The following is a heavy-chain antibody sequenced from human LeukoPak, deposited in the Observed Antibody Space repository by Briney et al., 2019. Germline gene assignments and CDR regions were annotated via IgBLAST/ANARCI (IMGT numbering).Heavy chain of an antibody. Sequence: GGSLRLSCAASGFTFSSYDMRWVRQAPGRGLEWVSSISGSGGTTYYADSVKGRFTISRDNSRDKLDLHMSSLRAEDTAVYYCAKDSALWGQGTLVTVSS. CDR1: GFTFSSYD. CDR3: AKDSAL. V-gene: IGHV3-23*01. J-gene: IGHJ4*02. D-gene: IGHD3-10*01. CDR2: ISGSGGTT.